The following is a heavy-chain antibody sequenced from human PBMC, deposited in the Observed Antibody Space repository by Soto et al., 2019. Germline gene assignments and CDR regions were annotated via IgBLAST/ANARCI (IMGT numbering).Heavy chain of an antibody. Sequence: ASVKVSCKASGYTFTSYGISWVRQAPGQGLEWMGWISAYNGNTNYAQKLQGRVTMTTDTSTSTAYMELRSLRSDDTAVYYCARDTHAPVYAKRYNWFDPWGQGTLVTVSS. CDR2: ISAYNGNT. V-gene: IGHV1-18*01. J-gene: IGHJ5*02. CDR1: GYTFTSYG. D-gene: IGHD2-8*01. CDR3: ARDTHAPVYAKRYNWFDP.